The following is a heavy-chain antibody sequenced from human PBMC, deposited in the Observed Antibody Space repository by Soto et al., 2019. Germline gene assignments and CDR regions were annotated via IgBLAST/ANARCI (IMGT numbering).Heavy chain of an antibody. CDR1: GASINSGGYY. D-gene: IGHD3-16*01. Sequence: SETLSLTCTVSGASINSGGYYWSWIRQLPGKGREWIGYIYFSGNTYYNPSPESRGTISLDTSQIQFSLKLSSVFAADTAVYFCASGNAWGVFLAYWGQGTLVTVSS. CDR2: IYFSGNT. CDR3: ASGNAWGVFLAY. J-gene: IGHJ4*02. V-gene: IGHV4-31*02.